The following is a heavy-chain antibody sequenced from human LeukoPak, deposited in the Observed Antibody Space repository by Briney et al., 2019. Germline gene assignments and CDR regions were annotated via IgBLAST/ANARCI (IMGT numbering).Heavy chain of an antibody. CDR1: GFTFSIYA. J-gene: IGHJ4*02. CDR2: ISSSGSTI. V-gene: IGHV3-48*04. CDR3: SRLRGYSYGYGDY. Sequence: GGSLRLSCAASGFTFSIYAMSWVRQAPGKGLEWVSYISSSGSTIDYADSVKGRFTISRDNAKNSLYLQMNSLRAEDTAVYYCSRLRGYSYGYGDYWGQGTLVTVSS. D-gene: IGHD5-18*01.